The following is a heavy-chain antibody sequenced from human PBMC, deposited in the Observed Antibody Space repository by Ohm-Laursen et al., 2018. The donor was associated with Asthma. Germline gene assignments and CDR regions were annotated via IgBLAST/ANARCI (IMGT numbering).Heavy chain of an antibody. CDR2: IYHSGST. D-gene: IGHD3-9*01. J-gene: IGHJ4*02. Sequence: SETLSLTWTVSDDSISSGDYFWSWVRQHPGKGLEWIGYIYHSGSTYYNPSLKSRVTISIDTSKNQFSLKLSSVTAADTAVYYCVREDFDWPPGYCDYWGQGTLVTVSS. V-gene: IGHV4-31*02. CDR3: VREDFDWPPGYCDY. CDR1: DDSISSGDYF.